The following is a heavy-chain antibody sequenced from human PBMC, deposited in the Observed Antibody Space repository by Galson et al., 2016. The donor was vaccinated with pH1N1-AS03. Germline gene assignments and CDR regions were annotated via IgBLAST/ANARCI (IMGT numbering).Heavy chain of an antibody. Sequence: SLRLSCAASGFSFSKEWMIWVRQAPGKGLEWVGRIKTKAEGGTTDYAAPVKGRFTISRDDSKNTLYLDMNSLKTEDTAIYYCTTVGCQWGQGTLVTVSS. V-gene: IGHV3-15*01. CDR1: GFSFSKEW. CDR3: TTVGCQ. J-gene: IGHJ4*02. CDR2: IKTKAEGGTT.